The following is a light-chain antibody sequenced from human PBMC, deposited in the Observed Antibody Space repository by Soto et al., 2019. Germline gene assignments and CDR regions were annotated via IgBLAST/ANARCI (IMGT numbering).Light chain of an antibody. Sequence: QSALTQPASVSGSPGQSITISCTGSSSDVGGYKFVSWYQQYPGKAPKLIIYEVINRPSGVSNRFSGSKSGNTASLTISGLQAEDEADYYCSSYTSTTTLVVFGGGTKMTVL. CDR1: SSDVGGYKF. CDR2: EVI. CDR3: SSYTSTTTLVV. J-gene: IGLJ2*01. V-gene: IGLV2-14*01.